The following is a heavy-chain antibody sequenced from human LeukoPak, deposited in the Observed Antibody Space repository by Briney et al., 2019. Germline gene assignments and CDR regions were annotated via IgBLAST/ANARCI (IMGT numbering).Heavy chain of an antibody. CDR2: IYYSGST. D-gene: IGHD3-22*01. CDR1: GGSISSYY. CDR3: ARERLGYYDRSGLDY. V-gene: IGHV4-59*01. Sequence: KPSETLSLTCTVSGGSISSYYWNWIRQPPGEGLEWIGYIYYSGSTNYNPSLKSRVTTSVDTSKNQFPLKLSSVTAADTAVYYCARERLGYYDRSGLDYWGQGTLVTVSS. J-gene: IGHJ4*02.